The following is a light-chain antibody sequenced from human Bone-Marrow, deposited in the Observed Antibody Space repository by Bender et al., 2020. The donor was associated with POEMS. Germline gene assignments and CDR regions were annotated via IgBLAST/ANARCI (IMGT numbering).Light chain of an antibody. Sequence: QSALTQPASVSGSPGQSITISCTGASSDFGPYNLVSWYQHHPGKAPKLMIYEVFKRPSGVSNRFSGSKSDNTASLTISGLQAEDEADYYCCSYVGSSTHWVFGGGTKLTVL. CDR1: SSDFGPYNL. CDR3: CSYVGSSTHWV. V-gene: IGLV2-23*02. CDR2: EVF. J-gene: IGLJ3*02.